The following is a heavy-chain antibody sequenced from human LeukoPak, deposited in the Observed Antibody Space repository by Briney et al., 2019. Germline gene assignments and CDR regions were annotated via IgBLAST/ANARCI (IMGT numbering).Heavy chain of an antibody. CDR1: GFTFPNSA. CDR2: IVLCAGNT. J-gene: IGHJ6*03. D-gene: IGHD2-15*01. V-gene: IGHV1-58*02. CDR3: ARHSFYYYYMDV. Sequence: TSVKVSCKASGFTFPNSAMQWVRQARGQRLDWIGWIVLCAGNTVYSHKFHDRVTITRDVSTNTPYMEMSSLRSEDTAVYYCARHSFYYYYMDVWGKGTTVTVSS.